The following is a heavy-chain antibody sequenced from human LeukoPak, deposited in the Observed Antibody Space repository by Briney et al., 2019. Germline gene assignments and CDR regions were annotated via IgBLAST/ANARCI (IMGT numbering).Heavy chain of an antibody. D-gene: IGHD1-26*01. V-gene: IGHV4-4*07. J-gene: IGHJ4*02. CDR2: IYTSGST. CDR3: ARIKVGGXXXRYXXX. Sequence: SETLSLTCTVSGGSISSYYWSWIRQPAGKGLEWIGRIYTSGSTNYNPSLKSRVTMSVDTSKNQFSLKLSSVPAADTPLSYCARIKVGGXXXRYXXXWGQGTLVTVSS. CDR1: GGSISSYY.